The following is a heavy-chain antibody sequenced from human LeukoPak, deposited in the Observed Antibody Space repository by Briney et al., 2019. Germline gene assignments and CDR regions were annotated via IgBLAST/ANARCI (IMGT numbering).Heavy chain of an antibody. CDR2: IWYDGSNK. CDR3: VDVGATDAFDI. CDR1: GFTFSSYG. D-gene: IGHD1-26*01. Sequence: GGSLRLSCAASGFTFSSYGMHWVRQAPGKGLEWVAVIWYDGSNKYYADSVKGRFTISRDNSKNTLYLQMNSLRAEDTAVYYCVDVGATDAFDIWGQGTMVTVSS. J-gene: IGHJ3*02. V-gene: IGHV3-33*01.